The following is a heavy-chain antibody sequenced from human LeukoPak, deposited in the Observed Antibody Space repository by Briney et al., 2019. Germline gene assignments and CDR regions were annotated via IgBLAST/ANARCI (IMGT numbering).Heavy chain of an antibody. CDR2: ISNSGDNT. CDR1: GFTFTTYA. J-gene: IGHJ4*02. Sequence: SGGSLRLSCAASGFTFTTYAMTWVRQAPGKGLECVSTISNSGDNTYYADSVKGRFTISRDNSKNTLYLQMNSLRAEDTAVYYCAKDWGYWGQGTLVTVSS. CDR3: AKDWGY. V-gene: IGHV3-23*01. D-gene: IGHD7-27*01.